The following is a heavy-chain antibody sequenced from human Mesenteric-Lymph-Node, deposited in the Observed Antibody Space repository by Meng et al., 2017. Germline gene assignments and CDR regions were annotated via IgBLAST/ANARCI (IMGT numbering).Heavy chain of an antibody. CDR2: IRSRPNGGTT. J-gene: IGHJ4*02. Sequence: GGSLRLSCTASGFNFDDSVMSWVRQAPGKGLEWVGFIRSRPNGGTTEYAASVKGRFTISRDDSKSIAYLQMNSLKTEDTAVYYCTRGSGWYLYWGQGTLVTVSS. CDR3: TRGSGWYLY. V-gene: IGHV3-49*04. D-gene: IGHD6-19*01. CDR1: GFNFDDSV.